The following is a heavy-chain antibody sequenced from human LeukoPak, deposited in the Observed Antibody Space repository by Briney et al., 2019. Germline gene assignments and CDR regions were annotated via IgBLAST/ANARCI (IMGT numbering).Heavy chain of an antibody. CDR2: IIPIFGTA. CDR3: ARGPLNWNDGNYFGY. Sequence: SVKVSCKASGGTFSSYAISWVRQAPGQGLEWMGRIIPIFGTANYAQKFQGRVTITTDESTSTAYMGLSSLRSEDTAVYYCARGPLNWNDGNYFGYWGQGTLVTVSS. D-gene: IGHD1-1*01. J-gene: IGHJ4*02. V-gene: IGHV1-69*05. CDR1: GGTFSSYA.